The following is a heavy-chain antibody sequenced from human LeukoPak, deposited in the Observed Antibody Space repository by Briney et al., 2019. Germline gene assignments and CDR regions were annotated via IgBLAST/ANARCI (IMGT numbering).Heavy chain of an antibody. V-gene: IGHV4-39*01. J-gene: IGHJ4*02. Sequence: SETLSLTCTVSGGSISSSSYYWGWIRQPPGKGLEWIGSIYYSGSTYYNPSLKSRVTISVDTSKNQFSLKLSSVTAADTAVYYCARQPNEYYYDSSDYYYWGQGTLVTVSS. CDR2: IYYSGST. D-gene: IGHD3-22*01. CDR1: GGSISSSSYY. CDR3: ARQPNEYYYDSSDYYY.